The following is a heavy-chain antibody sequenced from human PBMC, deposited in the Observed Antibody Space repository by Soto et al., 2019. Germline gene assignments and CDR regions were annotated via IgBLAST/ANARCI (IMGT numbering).Heavy chain of an antibody. CDR1: GYTFTSYG. J-gene: IGHJ3*02. CDR2: ISAYNGNT. D-gene: IGHD4-4*01. Sequence: ASVKVSCKASGYTFTSYGISWVRQAPGQGLEWMGWISAYNGNTNYAQKLQGRVTMTTDTSTSTAYMELRSLRSDDTAVYYCARAGSLADYNDAFDIWGQGTMVTVSS. CDR3: ARAGSLADYNDAFDI. V-gene: IGHV1-18*04.